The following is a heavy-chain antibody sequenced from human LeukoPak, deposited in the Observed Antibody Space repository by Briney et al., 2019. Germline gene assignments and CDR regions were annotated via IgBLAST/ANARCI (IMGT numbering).Heavy chain of an antibody. D-gene: IGHD6-19*01. CDR2: IYHSGST. V-gene: IGHV4-4*02. Sequence: PSETLSLTCAVSGGSISSSNWWSWVRPPPGKGLEWIGEIYHSGSTNYNPSLKSRVTISVDKSKNQFSLKLSSVTAADTAVYYCARGMGQWPYPEYFQHWGRGTLVTVSS. J-gene: IGHJ1*01. CDR3: ARGMGQWPYPEYFQH. CDR1: GGSISSSNW.